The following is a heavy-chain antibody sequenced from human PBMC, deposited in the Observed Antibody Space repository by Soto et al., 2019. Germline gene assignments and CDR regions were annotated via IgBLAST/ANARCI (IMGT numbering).Heavy chain of an antibody. Sequence: CARQCSGKGLVWVSRINSDGSSTGYADSVKGRFTISRDNAKNTLYLQMNSLRVEDTSVYCCARDTEGRIVPWGQGLLGTGSS. J-gene: IGHJ5*02. CDR3: ARDTEGRIVP. D-gene: IGHD2-15*01. CDR2: INSDGSST. V-gene: IGHV3-74*01.